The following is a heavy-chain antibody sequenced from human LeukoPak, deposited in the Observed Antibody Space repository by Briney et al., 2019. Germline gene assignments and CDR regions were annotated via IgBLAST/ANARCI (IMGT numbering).Heavy chain of an antibody. D-gene: IGHD3-9*01. CDR1: GFTVSSNY. J-gene: IGHJ6*02. CDR2: IYSAGST. CDR3: ARDRIRYYDILTGYPTGDGMDV. V-gene: IGHV3-66*01. Sequence: PGGSLRLSCAASGFTVSSNYMSWVRQAPGKGLEWVSVIYSAGSTYYADSVKGRFTISRDNSKNTLYLQMNSLRAEDTAVYYCARDRIRYYDILTGYPTGDGMDVWGQGTTVTVSS.